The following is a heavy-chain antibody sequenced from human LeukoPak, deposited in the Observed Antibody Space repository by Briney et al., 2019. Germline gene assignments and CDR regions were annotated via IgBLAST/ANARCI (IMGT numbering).Heavy chain of an antibody. D-gene: IGHD1-7*01. CDR3: ARVLAGTIVY. J-gene: IGHJ4*02. CDR2: INPNSGGT. Sequence: ASVTVSCRSSGYTFTGYYMHWVRQAPGQGLGWMGWINPNSGGTNYAQKFQGRVTMTRDTSISTAYMELSRLRSDDTAVYYCARVLAGTIVYWGQGTLVTVSS. V-gene: IGHV1-2*02. CDR1: GYTFTGYY.